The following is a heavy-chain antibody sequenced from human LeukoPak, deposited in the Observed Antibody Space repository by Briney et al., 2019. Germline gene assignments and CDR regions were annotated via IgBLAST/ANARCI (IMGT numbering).Heavy chain of an antibody. Sequence: SETLSLTCAVYGGSFSGYYWSWIRQPPGKGLEWIGEINHSGSTNYNPSLKSRVTISVDTSKNQFSLKLSSVTAADTAVYYCARVRLGGTAVAGTGVYFDYWGQGTLVTVSS. J-gene: IGHJ4*02. V-gene: IGHV4-34*01. CDR3: ARVRLGGTAVAGTGVYFDY. D-gene: IGHD6-19*01. CDR2: INHSGST. CDR1: GGSFSGYY.